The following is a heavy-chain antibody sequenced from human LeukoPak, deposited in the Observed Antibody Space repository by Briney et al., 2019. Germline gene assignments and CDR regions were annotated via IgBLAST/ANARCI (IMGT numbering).Heavy chain of an antibody. V-gene: IGHV4-59*12. CDR3: ARSILRYYFDSSGYYPYYFDY. Sequence: SETLSLTCTVSGGSISSYYWTWIRQPPGKGLEWIGSLYYSGSTNYNPSLKSRVTISVDTSKNQFSLKLSSVTAADTAVYYCARSILRYYFDSSGYYPYYFDYWGQGMLVTVSS. CDR2: LYYSGST. CDR1: GGSISSYY. D-gene: IGHD3-22*01. J-gene: IGHJ4*02.